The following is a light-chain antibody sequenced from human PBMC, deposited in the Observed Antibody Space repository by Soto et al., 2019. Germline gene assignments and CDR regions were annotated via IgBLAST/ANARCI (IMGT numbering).Light chain of an antibody. V-gene: IGKV1-39*01. CDR1: QSISSY. CDR3: QQSYSTPT. J-gene: IGKJ2*01. Sequence: DIQMTQSPSSLSASVGDRVTITCRASQSISSYLNWYQQKPGKAPKLLIYAASSLQSGVPSRFSGSGSGTDFTLTISSLQPEEFATYYCQQSYSTPTVGQGTKLEIK. CDR2: AAS.